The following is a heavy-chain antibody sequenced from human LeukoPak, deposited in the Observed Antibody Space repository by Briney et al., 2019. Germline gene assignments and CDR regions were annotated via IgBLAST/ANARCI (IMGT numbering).Heavy chain of an antibody. D-gene: IGHD3-10*01. CDR3: ARDSALLWFGEHDAFDI. V-gene: IGHV4-4*07. J-gene: IGHJ3*02. CDR2: IYTSGST. CDR1: GGSISSYY. Sequence: SETLSLTCTVSGGSISSYYWSWIRQPAGKGLEWIGRIYTSGSTNYNPSLKSRVTMSVDTSKNQFSLKLSSVTAADTAVYYCARDSALLWFGEHDAFDIWGQGTMVTVSS.